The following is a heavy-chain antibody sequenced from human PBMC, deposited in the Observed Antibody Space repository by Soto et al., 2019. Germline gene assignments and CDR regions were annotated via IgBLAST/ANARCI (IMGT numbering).Heavy chain of an antibody. Sequence: NPSETLSLTCAVSGGSISSSNWWSWVRQPPGKGLEWIGEIYHSGSTNYNPSLKSRVTISVDKSKNQFSLKLSSVTAADTAVYYCARDGATYYYDSSGYYLGAFDIWGQGTMVTVSS. V-gene: IGHV4-4*02. CDR3: ARDGATYYYDSSGYYLGAFDI. D-gene: IGHD3-22*01. CDR1: GGSISSSNW. CDR2: IYHSGST. J-gene: IGHJ3*02.